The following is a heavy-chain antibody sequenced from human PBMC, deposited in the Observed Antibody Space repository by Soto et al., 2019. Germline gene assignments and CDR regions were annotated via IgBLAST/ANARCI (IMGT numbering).Heavy chain of an antibody. D-gene: IGHD2-21*01. V-gene: IGHV4-34*01. CDR1: GGSVSGDY. J-gene: IGHJ4*02. Sequence: LPLTCAVYGGSVSGDYWSWIRRPPGKGLEWIGEINHSGSTNYNPSLKSRVTMSVDTSKNQFSMKAKSVAAADTAVYYCARVVVGRQSVADDWGQGTMVTVSS. CDR3: ARVVVGRQSVADD. CDR2: INHSGST.